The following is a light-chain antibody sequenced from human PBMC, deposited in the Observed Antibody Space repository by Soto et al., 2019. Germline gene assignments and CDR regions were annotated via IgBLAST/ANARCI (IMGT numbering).Light chain of an antibody. CDR2: KAS. J-gene: IGKJ1*01. CDR1: QSISSW. V-gene: IGKV1-5*03. Sequence: DIQMTQSPCTLSASVGDRVTITCRASQSISSWLAWYQQKPGKAPKLLIYKASILESGVPSRFSGSESGTEFHLTISSLQPDDFATYYCQQYNSYSWTFGQGTKVEIK. CDR3: QQYNSYSWT.